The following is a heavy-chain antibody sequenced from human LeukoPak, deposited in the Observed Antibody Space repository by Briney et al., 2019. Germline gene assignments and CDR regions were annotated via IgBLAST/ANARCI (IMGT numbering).Heavy chain of an antibody. CDR2: IYPGDSDT. CDR1: GYTFSNYW. CDR3: ARVADLSPGLDTFDY. V-gene: IGHV5-51*01. D-gene: IGHD5-18*01. Sequence: GESLKISCKGSGYTFSNYWIGWVRQMPGKGLEWRGVIYPGDSDTRYSPSFQGQVTISADKSITTAYLQWSSLKASDTAMYYCARVADLSPGLDTFDYWGQGTLVTVSS. J-gene: IGHJ4*02.